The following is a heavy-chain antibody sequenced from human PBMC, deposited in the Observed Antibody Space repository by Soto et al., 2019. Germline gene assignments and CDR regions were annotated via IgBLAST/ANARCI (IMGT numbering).Heavy chain of an antibody. CDR1: GFTFSSYG. D-gene: IGHD3-22*01. CDR3: AKDRRYYDSSGYYYYGMDV. J-gene: IGHJ6*02. CDR2: ISYDGSNK. Sequence: GGSLRLSCAASGFTFSSYGMHWVRQAPGKGLEWVAVISYDGSNKYYADSVKGRFTISRDNSKNTLYLQMNSLRAEDTAVYYCAKDRRYYDSSGYYYYGMDVWGQGTTVTVSS. V-gene: IGHV3-30*18.